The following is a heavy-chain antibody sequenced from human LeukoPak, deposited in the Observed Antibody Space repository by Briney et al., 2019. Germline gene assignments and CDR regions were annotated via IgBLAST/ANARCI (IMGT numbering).Heavy chain of an antibody. D-gene: IGHD5-18*01. Sequence: PSETLSLTCTVSGGSISSGSYYWSWLRQPPGKGLEWIGYIYYSGSTNYNPSLKSRVTISVDTSKNQFSLKLSSVTAAGTAVYYCARDPGYEGYYYYYMDVWGKGTTVTVSS. CDR1: GGSISSGSYY. CDR3: ARDPGYEGYYYYYMDV. J-gene: IGHJ6*03. V-gene: IGHV4-61*01. CDR2: IYYSGST.